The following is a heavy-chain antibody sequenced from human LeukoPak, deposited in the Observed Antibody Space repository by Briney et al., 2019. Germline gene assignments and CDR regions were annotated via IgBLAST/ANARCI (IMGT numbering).Heavy chain of an antibody. J-gene: IGHJ4*02. CDR3: ARQRGEQGFFDY. V-gene: IGHV5-51*01. D-gene: IGHD3-10*01. CDR1: GYSFTNYW. CDR2: IYPGDSDT. Sequence: GESLKISCKGSGYSFTNYWIGWVRQMPGEGLEWMGIIYPGDSDTRYSPSFQGQVTISADKSFNTAYLQWSSLKATDTAMYYCARQRGEQGFFDYWGQGTLVTVSS.